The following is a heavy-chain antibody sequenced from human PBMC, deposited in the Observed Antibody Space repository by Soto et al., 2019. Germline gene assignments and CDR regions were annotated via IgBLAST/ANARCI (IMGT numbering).Heavy chain of an antibody. V-gene: IGHV3-30*18. J-gene: IGHJ4*02. CDR2: ISYDGSNK. CDR3: AKGGYYDSSGYYYADY. D-gene: IGHD3-22*01. Sequence: PGGSLRLSCAASGFTFSSYGMHWVRQAPGKGLEWVAVISYDGSNKYYADSVKGRFTISRDNSKNTLYLQMNSLRAEDTAVYYCAKGGYYDSSGYYYADYWGQGTLVTVSS. CDR1: GFTFSSYG.